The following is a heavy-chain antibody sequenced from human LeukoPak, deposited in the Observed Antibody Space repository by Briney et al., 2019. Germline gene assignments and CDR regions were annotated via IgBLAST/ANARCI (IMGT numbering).Heavy chain of an antibody. Sequence: GGSLRLSCAASGFTVNSYGMHWVRQAPGKGLEWVAYMWADGTKKYYADSVKGRFTISRDSSENTVYLQMNSLGAEDTAVYYCARDSDASGRHWYFDLWGRGTLVTVSS. D-gene: IGHD3-10*01. V-gene: IGHV3-33*01. CDR2: MWADGTKK. CDR1: GFTVNSYG. CDR3: ARDSDASGRHWYFDL. J-gene: IGHJ2*01.